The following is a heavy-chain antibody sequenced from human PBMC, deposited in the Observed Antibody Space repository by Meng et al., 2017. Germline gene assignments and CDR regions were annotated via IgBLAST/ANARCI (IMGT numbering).Heavy chain of an antibody. CDR3: ARAMPMVRRVMGAFDI. CDR1: GFTFSSYS. J-gene: IGHJ3*02. D-gene: IGHD3-10*01. Sequence: GESLKTSCAASGFTFSSYSMNWVRQAPGKGLEWVSSISSSSSYIYYADSVKGRFTISRDNAKTSLYLQMNSLGAEDTAVYYCARAMPMVRRVMGAFDIWGQGKRV. CDR2: ISSSSSYI. V-gene: IGHV3-21*01.